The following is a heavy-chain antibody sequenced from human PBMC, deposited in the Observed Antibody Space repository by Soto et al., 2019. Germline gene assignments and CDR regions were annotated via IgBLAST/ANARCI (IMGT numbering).Heavy chain of an antibody. V-gene: IGHV4-34*01. J-gene: IGHJ6*01. CDR1: ASFSGYE. CDR3: ARGGRRITIFGVVHARYYYGMDV. Sequence: ASFSGYEFSLIRQHPGKGVGWIGEINHSGSTNYNPSLKSRVTISVDTSKNQFSLKLSSVTAAETAVYYCARGGRRITIFGVVHARYYYGMDVWGQGTTVTVSS. CDR2: INHSGST. D-gene: IGHD3-3*01.